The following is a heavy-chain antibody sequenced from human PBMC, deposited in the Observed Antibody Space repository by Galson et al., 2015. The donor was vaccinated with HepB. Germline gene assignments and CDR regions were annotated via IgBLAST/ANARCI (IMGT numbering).Heavy chain of an antibody. CDR2: IWYDGSNK. D-gene: IGHD3-3*01. V-gene: IGHV3-33*06. CDR1: GFTFSSYG. CDR3: AKDPQYYDFWSGYVGPNPYYYYGMDV. J-gene: IGHJ6*02. Sequence: SLRLSCAASGFTFSSYGMHWVRQAPGKGLEWVAVIWYDGSNKYYADSVKGRFTISRDNSKNTLYLQMNSLRAEDTAVYYCAKDPQYYDFWSGYVGPNPYYYYGMDVWGQGTTVTVSS.